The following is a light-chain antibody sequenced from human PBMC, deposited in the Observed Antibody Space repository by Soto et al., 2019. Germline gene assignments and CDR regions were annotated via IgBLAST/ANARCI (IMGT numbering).Light chain of an antibody. CDR1: SSDIGGYNY. CDR2: EVS. CDR3: SSYTSSSLIV. V-gene: IGLV2-14*01. J-gene: IGLJ1*01. Sequence: QSVLTQPASVSESPGQSITISCTGTSSDIGGYNYVSWYQQHPGKAPKLMIYEVSNRPSGVSNRFSGSKSGNTASLTISGLQAEDEADYYCSSYTSSSLIVFGTGTKVTVL.